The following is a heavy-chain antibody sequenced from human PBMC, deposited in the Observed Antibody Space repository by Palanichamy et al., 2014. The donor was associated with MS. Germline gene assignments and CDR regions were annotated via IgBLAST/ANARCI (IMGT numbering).Heavy chain of an antibody. J-gene: IGHJ4*02. CDR3: ARDNGRWLQLELDY. V-gene: IGHV3-33*01. Sequence: LVEVWGRAVVQPGRSLRLSCAASGFTFSSYGMHWVRQAPGKGLEWVAVIWYDGSNKYYADSVKGRFTISRDNSKNTLYLQMNSLRAEDTAVYYCARDNGRWLQLELDYWGQGTLVTVSS. CDR2: IWYDGSNK. CDR1: GFTFSSYG. D-gene: IGHD5-24*01.